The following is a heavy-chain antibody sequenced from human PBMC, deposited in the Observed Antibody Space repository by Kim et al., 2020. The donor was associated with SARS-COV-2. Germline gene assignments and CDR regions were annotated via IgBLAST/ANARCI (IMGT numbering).Heavy chain of an antibody. CDR1: GFTFSSYE. V-gene: IGHV3-48*03. CDR2: ISCSGSTI. Sequence: GGSLRLSCAASGFTFSSYEMNWVRQAPGKGLEWVSYISCSGSTIYYADSVKGRFTISRDTPKNSLYLQMNSLRAEDTAVYYCARAKFDWLLYSYGMDVWCQGTAVTVSS. CDR3: ARAKFDWLLYSYGMDV. J-gene: IGHJ6*02. D-gene: IGHD3-9*01.